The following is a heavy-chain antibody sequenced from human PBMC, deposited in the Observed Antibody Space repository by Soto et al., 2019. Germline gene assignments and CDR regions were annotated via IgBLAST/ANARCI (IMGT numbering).Heavy chain of an antibody. D-gene: IGHD2-21*01. V-gene: IGHV1-18*01. J-gene: IGHJ4*02. CDR2: IRAYNGNT. CDR1: GYTFTNYG. Sequence: QVQLVQSGAEVKEPGASVKVSCKASGYTFTNYGLTWVRQAPGQGLGWMGWIRAYNGNTNYAQNLQGRVNMTRDTTTSTVYMELRSLTADDTSVYYCVREAEIASVPLPYFWGQGTLVTVSS. CDR3: VREAEIASVPLPYF.